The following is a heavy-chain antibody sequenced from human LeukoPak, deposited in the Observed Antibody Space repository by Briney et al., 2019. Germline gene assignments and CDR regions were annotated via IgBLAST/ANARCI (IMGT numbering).Heavy chain of an antibody. Sequence: PGGSLRLSCAASGFTVRNNYMSWARQAPGRGLEWVSIIYSGGSTYYTDSVRGKFTISRDNSKNTLYLQMNSLRAEDTAVYYCAKMGEDQSDFDYWGQGTLVTVSS. CDR3: AKMGEDQSDFDY. CDR1: GFTVRNNY. D-gene: IGHD3-16*01. V-gene: IGHV3-66*01. CDR2: IYSGGST. J-gene: IGHJ4*02.